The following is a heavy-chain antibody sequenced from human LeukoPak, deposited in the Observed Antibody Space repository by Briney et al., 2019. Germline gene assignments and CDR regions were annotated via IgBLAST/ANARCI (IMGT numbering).Heavy chain of an antibody. CDR2: INHSGST. D-gene: IGHD3-22*01. Sequence: TPSETLSLTCAVYGGSFSGYYWGWIRQPPGKGLEWIGEINHSGSTNYNPSLKSRVTISVDTSKNQFSLKLSSVTAADTAVYYCARGYYDSSGYYFDYWGQGTLVTVSS. CDR1: GGSFSGYY. J-gene: IGHJ4*02. V-gene: IGHV4-34*01. CDR3: ARGYYDSSGYYFDY.